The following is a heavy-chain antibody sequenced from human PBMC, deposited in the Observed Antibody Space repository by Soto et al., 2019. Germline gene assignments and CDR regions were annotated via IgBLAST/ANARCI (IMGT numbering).Heavy chain of an antibody. CDR1: GSAFSGHG. V-gene: IGHV3-30*02. Sequence: GGSLRLSCAASGSAFSGHGMHWVRQAPGKGLEWVALIRYDGSEQNYADSVKGRFTISKDNSKNTLYLQMNSLRAEDTAVYYCARDLSYGSLDFDYWGQGTLVTVSS. CDR2: IRYDGSEQ. D-gene: IGHD3-10*01. J-gene: IGHJ4*02. CDR3: ARDLSYGSLDFDY.